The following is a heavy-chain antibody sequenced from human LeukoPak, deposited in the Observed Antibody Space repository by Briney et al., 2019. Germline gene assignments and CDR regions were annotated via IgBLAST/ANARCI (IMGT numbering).Heavy chain of an antibody. CDR1: GDSISSSAYY. J-gene: IGHJ6*03. D-gene: IGHD6-13*01. V-gene: IGHV4-39*07. CDR3: ARGARRQQLVRYYYYYYMDV. Sequence: SETRSLTCSVSGDSISSSAYYWDWIRQPPGKGLEWIGEINHSGSTNYNPSLKSRVTISVDTSKNQFSLKLSSVTAADTAVYYCARGARRQQLVRYYYYYYMDVWGKGTTVTVSS. CDR2: INHSGST.